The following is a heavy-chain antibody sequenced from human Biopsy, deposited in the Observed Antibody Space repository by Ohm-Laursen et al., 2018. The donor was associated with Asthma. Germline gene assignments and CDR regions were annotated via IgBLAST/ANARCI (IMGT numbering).Heavy chain of an antibody. Sequence: ASVKASCKASGGTFSSNSINWVRQAPGQGLEWMGRIIPIFGPTNYAQKFQGRVTISADDSTSTAYMELSSLSSEDTALYYCARGPEYVRSSGALDYWGQGTLVTVSS. CDR2: IIPIFGPT. CDR3: ARGPEYVRSSGALDY. CDR1: GGTFSSNS. D-gene: IGHD2-2*01. V-gene: IGHV1-69*13. J-gene: IGHJ4*02.